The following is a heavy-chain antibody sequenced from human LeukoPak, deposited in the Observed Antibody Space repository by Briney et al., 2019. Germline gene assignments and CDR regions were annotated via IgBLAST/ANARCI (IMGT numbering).Heavy chain of an antibody. D-gene: IGHD1-26*01. CDR3: ARISPSGSYDFQH. CDR1: GFTFSSYS. J-gene: IGHJ1*01. CDR2: ISSSSSTI. Sequence: PGGSLRLSCAASGFTFSSYSMNWVRQAPGKGLEWVSYISSSSSTIYYADSVKGRFTISRDNAKNSLYLQMNSLRAEDTAVYYCARISPSGSYDFQHWGQGTLVTVSS. V-gene: IGHV3-48*04.